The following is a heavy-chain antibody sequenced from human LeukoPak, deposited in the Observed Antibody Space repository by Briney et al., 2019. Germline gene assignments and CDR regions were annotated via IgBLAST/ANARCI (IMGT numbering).Heavy chain of an antibody. CDR2: ISWNSGSI. Sequence: GGSLRLSCAASGFIFDDYAMHWVRQAPGKGLEWVSGISWNSGSIGYADSVKGRFTISRDNAKNSLYLQMNSLRVEDTAVYYCARAGSHWHYVYWGQGTVVTVSS. CDR1: GFIFDDYA. V-gene: IGHV3-9*01. CDR3: ARAGSHWHYVY. J-gene: IGHJ4*02. D-gene: IGHD3-10*01.